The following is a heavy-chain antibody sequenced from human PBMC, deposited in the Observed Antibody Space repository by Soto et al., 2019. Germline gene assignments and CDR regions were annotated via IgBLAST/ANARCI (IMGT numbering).Heavy chain of an antibody. Sequence: QVHLVQSGAEVKRPGASVKVSCKTSGYSFVDYYILWVRQAPGQGLDWLGWINPKSGSTTYALGVHGRVTIAREGPFSTGCPGASTLRPHDTAVYVCAQDNGLYCGSGSPTPGEDHWGQGAQGTVSA. J-gene: IGHJ4*02. CDR2: INPKSGST. CDR1: GYSFVDYY. CDR3: AQDNGLYCGSGSPTPGEDH. V-gene: IGHV1-2*02. D-gene: IGHD3-10*01.